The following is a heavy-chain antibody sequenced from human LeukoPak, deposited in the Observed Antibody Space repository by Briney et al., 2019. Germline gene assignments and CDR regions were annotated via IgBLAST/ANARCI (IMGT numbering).Heavy chain of an antibody. CDR2: ISGSGGNT. J-gene: IGHJ4*02. Sequence: GGTLRLSCAASGFTFSTHDMTWVRQAPGKGLEWVSGISGSGGNTHYGDSVKGRFTISRDNSKNTLYLQMNSLRAEDTAVYYCASAGLVYSSGWYLETPFDYWGQGTLVTVSS. D-gene: IGHD6-13*01. V-gene: IGHV3-23*01. CDR3: ASAGLVYSSGWYLETPFDY. CDR1: GFTFSTHD.